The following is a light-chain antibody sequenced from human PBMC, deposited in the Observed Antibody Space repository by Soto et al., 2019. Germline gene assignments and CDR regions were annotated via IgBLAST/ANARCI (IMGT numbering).Light chain of an antibody. CDR2: GTN. V-gene: IGLV1-44*01. CDR3: AAWDDSLNGWV. J-gene: IGLJ3*02. Sequence: QSVLTQPPSASGTPGQGVTISCSGSRSNIGTNTVNWYQQLPGTAPKLLIYGTNQRPSGVPDRFSGSKSGTSASLAISGLQSEDEADYYCAAWDDSLNGWVFGGGTQLTVL. CDR1: RSNIGTNT.